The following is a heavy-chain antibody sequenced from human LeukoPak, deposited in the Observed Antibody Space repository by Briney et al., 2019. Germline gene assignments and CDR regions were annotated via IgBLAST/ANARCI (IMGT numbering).Heavy chain of an antibody. CDR3: ARPGRYYYDSYFDY. CDR2: IYHSGST. CDR1: GGSISSSNW. Sequence: SETLSLTCAVSGGSISSSNWWSWVRQPPGKGLEWIGEIYHSGSTNYNPSLKSRVTISVDTSKNQFSLKLSSVTAADTAVYYCARPGRYYYDSYFDYWGQGTLVTVSS. V-gene: IGHV4-4*02. J-gene: IGHJ4*02. D-gene: IGHD3-22*01.